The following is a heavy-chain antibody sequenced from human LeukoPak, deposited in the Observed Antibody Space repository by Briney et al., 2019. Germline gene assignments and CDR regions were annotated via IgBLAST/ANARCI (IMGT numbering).Heavy chain of an antibody. CDR2: ISTSGSSI. Sequence: PGGSLRLSCAASGFTFSSYSMNWIRQAPGKGLEWVSYISTSGSSIYYADSVKGRSTISRDNAKSSLFLQVNSLRAEDTALYYCARSLVVGATYPYHWGQGTLVTVSS. V-gene: IGHV3-48*04. J-gene: IGHJ5*02. CDR3: ARSLVVGATYPYH. D-gene: IGHD1-26*01. CDR1: GFTFSSYS.